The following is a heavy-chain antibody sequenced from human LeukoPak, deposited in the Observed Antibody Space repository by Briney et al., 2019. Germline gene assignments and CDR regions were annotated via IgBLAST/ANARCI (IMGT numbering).Heavy chain of an antibody. CDR1: GGSFSGYY. D-gene: IGHD6-19*01. V-gene: IGHV4-34*01. CDR2: INHSGST. J-gene: IGHJ4*02. CDR3: ARGRDSSGWYLLVY. Sequence: SEALSLTCAVYGGSFSGYYWSWIRQPPGKGLEWIGEINHSGSTNYNPSLKSRVTISVDTSKNQFSLKLSSVTAADTAVYYCARGRDSSGWYLLVYWGQGTLVTVSS.